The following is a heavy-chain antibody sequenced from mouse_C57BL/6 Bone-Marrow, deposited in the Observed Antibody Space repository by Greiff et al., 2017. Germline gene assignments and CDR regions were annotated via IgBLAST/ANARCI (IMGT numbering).Heavy chain of an antibody. D-gene: IGHD3-2*02. Sequence: VQLQQSGAELVRPGASVKLSCKASGYTFTDYYINWVKQRPGQGLEWIARIYPGSGNTYYNEKFKGKATLTAEKSSSTAYMQLSSLTSEDSAVYFCASQAKVLYAMDYWGQGTSVTVSS. J-gene: IGHJ4*01. CDR3: ASQAKVLYAMDY. CDR2: IYPGSGNT. V-gene: IGHV1-76*01. CDR1: GYTFTDYY.